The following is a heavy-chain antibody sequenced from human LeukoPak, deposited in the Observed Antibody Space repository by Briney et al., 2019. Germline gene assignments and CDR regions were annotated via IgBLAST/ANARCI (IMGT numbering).Heavy chain of an antibody. CDR1: GFSLSTTNMC. CDR2: IDWDDDK. D-gene: IGHD5-18*01. J-gene: IGHJ6*04. Sequence: SGPALVKPTQTLTLTCTCSGFSLSTTNMCVNWIRQPPGKALEWLARIDWDDDKYYSTSLKTRLTISKDTSKNQVVLTMTNMDPVDTATYYCALFHMDTGIMSVRGKGTTVTVSS. V-gene: IGHV2-70*11. CDR3: ALFHMDTGIMSV.